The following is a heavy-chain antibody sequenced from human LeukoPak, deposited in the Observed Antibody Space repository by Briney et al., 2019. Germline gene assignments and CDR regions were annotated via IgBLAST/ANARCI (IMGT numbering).Heavy chain of an antibody. CDR2: ISAYNGDT. V-gene: IGHV1-18*01. CDR3: ARDPYQLLSTGYYFDY. D-gene: IGHD2-2*01. Sequence: ASVKVSCKASGYTFTSYGISWVRQAPGQGLEWMGWISAYNGDTNYAQKFQGRVTMTTDTSTSTAYMELRSLRSDDTAVYYRARDPYQLLSTGYYFDYWGQGTLVTVSS. CDR1: GYTFTSYG. J-gene: IGHJ4*02.